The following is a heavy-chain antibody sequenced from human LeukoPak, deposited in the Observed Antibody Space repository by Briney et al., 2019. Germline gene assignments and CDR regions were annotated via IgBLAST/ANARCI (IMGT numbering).Heavy chain of an antibody. CDR2: IYTSGST. CDR3: ARDAGSGWSSYYYYYYMDV. Sequence: PSETLSLTCTVSGGSISSYYGSWIRQPAGKGLEWIGRIYTSGSTNYNPSLKSRVTMSVDTSKNQFSLKLSSVTAADTAVYYCARDAGSGWSSYYYYYYMDVWGKGTTVTVSS. V-gene: IGHV4-4*07. CDR1: GGSISSYY. J-gene: IGHJ6*03. D-gene: IGHD6-19*01.